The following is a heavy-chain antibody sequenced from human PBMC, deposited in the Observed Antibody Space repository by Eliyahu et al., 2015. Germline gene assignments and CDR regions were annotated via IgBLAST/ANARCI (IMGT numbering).Heavy chain of an antibody. J-gene: IGHJ4*02. CDR2: LVPLFGTA. CDR1: GGSFRSHA. V-gene: IGHV1-69*05. CDR3: VRVGAGF. Sequence: QVQLXQSGPXVXKPGSSVTVSCEASGGSFRSHAVNWVRQAPGQGLEWMGGLVPLFGTAHYAQKFQGRVTITTDESKTTSHLELTSLTSEDSAVYYCVRVGAGFWGQGTLVTVSS. D-gene: IGHD3-16*01.